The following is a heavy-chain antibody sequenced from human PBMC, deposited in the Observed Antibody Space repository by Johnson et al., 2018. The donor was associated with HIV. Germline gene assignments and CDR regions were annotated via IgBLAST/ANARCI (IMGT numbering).Heavy chain of an antibody. J-gene: IGHJ3*02. Sequence: VQLVESGGGVVQPGRSPRLSCAASGFTFSSYWMHWVRQAPGKGLVWVSRINGDGSSTSYADSVKGRFTISRDNAKNTLYLQMNSLRAEDTAVYYCGRERRWWELPRGAFDIGGQGTMVTVSS. CDR3: GRERRWWELPRGAFDI. V-gene: IGHV3-74*01. CDR2: INGDGSST. CDR1: GFTFSSYW. D-gene: IGHD2-15*01.